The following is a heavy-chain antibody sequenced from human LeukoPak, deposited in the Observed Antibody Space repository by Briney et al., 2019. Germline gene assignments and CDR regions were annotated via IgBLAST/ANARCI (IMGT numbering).Heavy chain of an antibody. V-gene: IGHV3-23*01. Sequence: GRSMTPASALAALIFSTSSMAWVRQVPGNGLEWVSAISGSGVNTDYADSVKGRFTISRDNAKNSLYLQMDSLRAEDTAVYYCARSRTLPYWGQGTLVTVSS. J-gene: IGHJ4*02. CDR1: ALIFSTSS. CDR3: ARSRTLPY. CDR2: ISGSGVNT.